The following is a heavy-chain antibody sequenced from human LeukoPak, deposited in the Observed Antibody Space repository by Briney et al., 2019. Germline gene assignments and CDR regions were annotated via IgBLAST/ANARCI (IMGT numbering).Heavy chain of an antibody. J-gene: IGHJ2*01. CDR3: ARNWGPDWYFDL. V-gene: IGHV1-2*02. CDR1: GYTFTGYY. Sequence: ASVKVSCKASGYTFTGYYMHWVRQAPGQGLEWMGWINPNSGGTNYAQKFQGRVTMTRDTSISTAYMGLNRLTSDDTAVYYCARNWGPDWYFDLWGRGTLVTVSS. CDR2: INPNSGGT. D-gene: IGHD7-27*01.